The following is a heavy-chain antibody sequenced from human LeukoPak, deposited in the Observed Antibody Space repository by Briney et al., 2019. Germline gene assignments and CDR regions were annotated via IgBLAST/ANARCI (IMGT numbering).Heavy chain of an antibody. CDR3: ARRAVAGTNFDY. CDR1: GGSISSGGYY. CDR2: IYYSGST. D-gene: IGHD6-19*01. V-gene: IGHV4-31*03. Sequence: SQTLSLTCTVSGGSISSGGYYWSWIRQHPGKGLEWIGYIYYSGSTYYNPSLKSRVTISVDTSKNQFSLKLSSVTAADTAVYYCARRAVAGTNFDYWGQGTLVTVSS. J-gene: IGHJ4*02.